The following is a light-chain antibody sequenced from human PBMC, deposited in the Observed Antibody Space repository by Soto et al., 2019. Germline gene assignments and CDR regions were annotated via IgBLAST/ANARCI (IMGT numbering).Light chain of an antibody. V-gene: IGKV3-11*01. CDR2: DSA. J-gene: IGKJ1*01. CDR3: HHRSSWPRS. CDR1: QSVGTS. Sequence: IVMTQSPATLSLSPGDRATLSCRASQSVGTSLAWYKQQPGLAPRPLIHDSAYRASGIPDRIRGSGSGTAVSLYISSREPDDVAVYYCHHRSSWPRSFGRGTKAE.